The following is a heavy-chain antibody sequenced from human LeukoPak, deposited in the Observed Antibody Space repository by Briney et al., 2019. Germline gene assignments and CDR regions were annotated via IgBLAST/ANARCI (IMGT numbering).Heavy chain of an antibody. D-gene: IGHD1-7*01. CDR2: IKSNTNGGTS. V-gene: IGHV3-15*07. CDR3: TTHSVTVSGTHF. Sequence: GGALRLSCVASGFTFTNAWMTWARQSPGKGLEWVGRIKSNTNGGTSDYAAPVKGRFAISRDDSKNTLYLQMNSLKPEDTAMYYCTTHSVTVSGTHFWGQGALVTVSS. J-gene: IGHJ4*01. CDR1: GFTFTNAW.